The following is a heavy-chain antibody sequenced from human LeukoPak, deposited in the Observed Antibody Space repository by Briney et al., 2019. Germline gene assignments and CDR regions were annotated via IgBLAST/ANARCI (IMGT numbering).Heavy chain of an antibody. J-gene: IGHJ2*01. CDR3: ARDLTAAGTGELWYFDL. V-gene: IGHV1-18*01. D-gene: IGHD6-13*01. CDR1: GYTFTSYG. Sequence: GASVKVSCKAPGYTFTSYGISWVRQAPGQGLEWMGWISAYNGNTNYAQKFQGRVTMTRDTSISTAYMELSRLRSDDTAVYYCARDLTAAGTGELWYFDLWGRGTLVTVSS. CDR2: ISAYNGNT.